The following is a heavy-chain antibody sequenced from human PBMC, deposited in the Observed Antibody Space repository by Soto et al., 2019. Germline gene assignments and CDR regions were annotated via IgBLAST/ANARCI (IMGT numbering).Heavy chain of an antibody. CDR3: ARRPYSQGAFDI. J-gene: IGHJ3*02. CDR2: IYPGDSDT. CDR1: GYSFTSYW. Sequence: PGVSLRISWKGSGYSFTSYWSGRVSQMPGKGLEWMGIIYPGDSDTRYSPSFQGQVTISADKSISTAYLQWSSLKASDTAMYYCARRPYSQGAFDIWGQGTMVTVSS. D-gene: IGHD5-18*01. V-gene: IGHV5-51*01.